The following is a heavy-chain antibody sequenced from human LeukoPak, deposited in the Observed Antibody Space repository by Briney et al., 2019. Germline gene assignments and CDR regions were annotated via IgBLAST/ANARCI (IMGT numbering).Heavy chain of an antibody. D-gene: IGHD2-15*01. CDR1: GFTFSSYA. CDR3: AKALPLCSGGSCYTSFAY. J-gene: IGHJ4*02. V-gene: IGHV3-23*01. Sequence: GGSLRLSCTASGFTFSSYALTWVRQAPGKGLEWVSGISGGGGYTHYADSVKGRFTISRDRSKNTLYLQMNSLRAEDTAVYYCAKALPLCSGGSCYTSFAYWGQGTLVTVSS. CDR2: ISGGGGYT.